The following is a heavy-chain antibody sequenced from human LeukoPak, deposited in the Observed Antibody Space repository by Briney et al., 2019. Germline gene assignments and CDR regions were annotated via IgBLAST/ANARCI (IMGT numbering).Heavy chain of an antibody. CDR1: GFTFSSYA. D-gene: IGHD3-22*01. CDR2: ICGSGGDT. J-gene: IGHJ4*02. V-gene: IGHV3-23*01. Sequence: GGSLRLSCAASGFTFSSYAMSWVRQAPGKGLEWVSVICGSGGDTYYADSVKGRFTISRDNSKNALYLQMNSLRAEDTAVYYCAKVRDYDSSGYSDYWGQGNLVTVSS. CDR3: AKVRDYDSSGYSDY.